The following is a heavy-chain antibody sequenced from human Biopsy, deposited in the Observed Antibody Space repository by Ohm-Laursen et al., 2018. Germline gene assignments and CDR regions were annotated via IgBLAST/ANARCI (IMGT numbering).Heavy chain of an antibody. CDR1: GGSFTGHY. J-gene: IGHJ4*02. CDR2: ISYTGYT. V-gene: IGHV4-59*11. D-gene: IGHD4-23*01. Sequence: SETLSLTCPVSGGSFTGHYWGWIRQPPGKGLEWIGHISYTGYTSYNASLKSRVTISVDTSRNHFSLRLSSLTAADTAVYYCARGSNDFGGLYFPRWGQGTLLTVSS. CDR3: ARGSNDFGGLYFPR.